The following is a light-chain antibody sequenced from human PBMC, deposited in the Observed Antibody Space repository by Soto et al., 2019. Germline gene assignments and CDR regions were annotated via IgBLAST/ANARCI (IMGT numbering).Light chain of an antibody. CDR2: EVT. V-gene: IGLV2-14*01. Sequence: QSALTQPASVSGSPGQSITISCTGTSGDIGSYNRVSWYQQHPGKAPKLIIYEVTDRPSGVSNRFSGSKSGNTASLTISGLQAEDEAEYYCSSYTNINTTACVFGTATKVTVL. CDR3: SSYTNINTTACV. J-gene: IGLJ1*01. CDR1: SGDIGSYNR.